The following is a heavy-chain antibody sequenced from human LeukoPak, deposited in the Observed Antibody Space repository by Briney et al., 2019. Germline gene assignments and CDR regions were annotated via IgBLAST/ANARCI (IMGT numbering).Heavy chain of an antibody. D-gene: IGHD3-3*01. CDR2: IPGSCSAT. V-gene: IGHV3-23*01. Sequence: GVSQRLPCEACGFTFRRYAILWVRQPPTTGLECVSTIPGSCSATDYAHYVRERFSISRDSSKDTVYLQVNSLRDEDTAVYYCARARPWDWSRSYYFGMVVWGHGTTVTVSS. CDR1: GFTFRRYA. CDR3: ARARPWDWSRSYYFGMVV. J-gene: IGHJ6*02.